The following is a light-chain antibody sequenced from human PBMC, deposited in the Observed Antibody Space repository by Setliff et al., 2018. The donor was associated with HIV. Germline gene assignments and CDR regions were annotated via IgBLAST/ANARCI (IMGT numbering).Light chain of an antibody. J-gene: IGLJ2*01. V-gene: IGLV2-23*02. Sequence: VLTQPASVSGSPGQSITISCTGTSSDVGSYNLVSWYQQHPGRAPKLMIYEVSKRPSGVSNRFSGSKSGNTASLTISGLQADDETDYYCCSYAGSAYVIFGGGTK. CDR2: EVS. CDR1: SSDVGSYNL. CDR3: CSYAGSAYVI.